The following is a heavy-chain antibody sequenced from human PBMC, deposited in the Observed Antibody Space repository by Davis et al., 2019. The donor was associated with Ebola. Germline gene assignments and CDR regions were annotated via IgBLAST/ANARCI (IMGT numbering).Heavy chain of an antibody. CDR3: TTVVWEEHPFDY. CDR1: GFTFSNAW. V-gene: IGHV3-15*01. J-gene: IGHJ4*02. D-gene: IGHD1-26*01. Sequence: PSETLSLTCAASGFTFSNAWMSWVRQAPGKGLEWVGRIKSKTDGGTTDYAAPVKGRFTISRDDSKNTLYLQMNSLKTEDTAVYYCTTVVWEEHPFDYWGQGTLVTVSS. CDR2: IKSKTDGGTT.